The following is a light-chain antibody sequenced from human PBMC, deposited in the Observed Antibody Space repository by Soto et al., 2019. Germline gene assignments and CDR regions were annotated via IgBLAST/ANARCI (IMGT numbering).Light chain of an antibody. CDR3: SSYTSSSTPVV. V-gene: IGLV2-14*01. Sequence: QSALTQPASVSGSPGQSITISCTGTSSDVGGYNYVSWYQQHPVKAPKLMIYDVSHRPSGVSNRFSGSKSGNTASLTISGLQAEDEADYYCSSYTSSSTPVVFGGVTKLTVL. J-gene: IGLJ2*01. CDR1: SSDVGGYNY. CDR2: DVS.